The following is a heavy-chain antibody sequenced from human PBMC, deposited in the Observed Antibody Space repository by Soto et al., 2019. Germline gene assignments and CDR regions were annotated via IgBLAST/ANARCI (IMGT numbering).Heavy chain of an antibody. Sequence: SVKVSCKASGGTFSSYTISWVRQAPGQGLEWMGRIIPILGIANYAQKFQGRVTITADKSTSTAYMELSSLRSEDTAVYYCAREYYYDSSGYYGAFDIWGQGTMVTVSS. CDR3: AREYYYDSSGYYGAFDI. CDR2: IIPILGIA. J-gene: IGHJ3*02. CDR1: GGTFSSYT. V-gene: IGHV1-69*04. D-gene: IGHD3-22*01.